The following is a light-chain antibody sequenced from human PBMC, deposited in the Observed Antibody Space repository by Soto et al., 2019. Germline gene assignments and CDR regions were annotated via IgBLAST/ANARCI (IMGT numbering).Light chain of an antibody. Sequence: ENVLTQSPGTLSFSPGERSTLSCRASQSVSSNFLAWYQQKPGQAPRLLIYGASNRATGIPDRFSGSGSGTDFTLTISRLEPEDFAVYYCQQYDSSPRTFGQGTKV. CDR1: QSVSSNF. J-gene: IGKJ1*01. V-gene: IGKV3-20*01. CDR2: GAS. CDR3: QQYDSSPRT.